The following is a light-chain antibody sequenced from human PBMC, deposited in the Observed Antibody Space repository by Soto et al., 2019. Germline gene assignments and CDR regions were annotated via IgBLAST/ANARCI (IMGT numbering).Light chain of an antibody. CDR3: NSYTSSGTLV. CDR2: EVS. J-gene: IGLJ1*01. Sequence: QSVLTQPASVSGSPGQWITIHCTGTRSDVGGYNYVSWYQKHPGKAPKVMIYEVSNQPSGVSNRFSGSKSGNTSSLTISGLQADDEADYYCNSYTSSGTLVFGTGTKVTVL. V-gene: IGLV2-14*01. CDR1: RSDVGGYNY.